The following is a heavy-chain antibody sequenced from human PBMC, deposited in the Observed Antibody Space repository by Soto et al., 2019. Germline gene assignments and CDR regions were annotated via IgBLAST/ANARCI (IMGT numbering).Heavy chain of an antibody. CDR3: ARDPDYDILTSDLDY. D-gene: IGHD3-9*01. Sequence: GGSLRLSCAASGFTFSSYWMSWVRQAPGKGLEWVANIKQDGSEKYYVDSVKGRFTISRDNAKNSLYLQMNSLRAEDTAVYYCARDPDYDILTSDLDYWGQGTLVTVSS. V-gene: IGHV3-7*01. CDR1: GFTFSSYW. J-gene: IGHJ4*02. CDR2: IKQDGSEK.